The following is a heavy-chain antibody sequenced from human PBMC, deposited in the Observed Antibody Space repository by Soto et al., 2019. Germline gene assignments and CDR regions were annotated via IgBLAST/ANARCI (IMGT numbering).Heavy chain of an antibody. D-gene: IGHD2-21*01. CDR2: ISYNGIGK. V-gene: IGHV3-30*18. J-gene: IGHJ6*02. CDR1: GITFSTYD. CDR3: AKHQGDGYHKYGMDV. Sequence: QLQLVESGGGVVQPGRSLRLSCAASGITFSTYDMHWVRQAPGKGMEWVAVISYNGIGKLYADSVKGRFSISRENSKNTVYLQMNSLRAEDTAMYYCAKHQGDGYHKYGMDVWGQGTTVTVSS.